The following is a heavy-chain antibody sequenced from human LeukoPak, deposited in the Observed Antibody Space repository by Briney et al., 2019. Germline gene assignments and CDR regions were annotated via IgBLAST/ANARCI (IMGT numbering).Heavy chain of an antibody. CDR1: GGSTGSGSYF. CDR3: ARHGHRNEYNSPGVDY. D-gene: IGHD6-6*01. V-gene: IGHV4-39*01. Sequence: SETLSLTCTVSGGSTGSGSYFWGWIRQPPGKGLEWVGSMFYSGATYYNPSLKSRVTISVDTSKTQFSLQLSSVTAADTAVYYCARHGHRNEYNSPGVDYWGQGTPVTVSS. CDR2: MFYSGAT. J-gene: IGHJ4*02.